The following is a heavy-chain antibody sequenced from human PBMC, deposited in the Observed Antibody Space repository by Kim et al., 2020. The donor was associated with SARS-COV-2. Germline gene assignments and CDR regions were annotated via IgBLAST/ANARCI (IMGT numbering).Heavy chain of an antibody. CDR2: IYHRGIT. D-gene: IGHD2-15*01. Sequence: SETLSLTCTVSGGSISNYYWSWIRQPPGKELEWIGYIYHRGITRYNPSLKSRVTMSVDTSKNQFSLKLSSVTAADTALYYCARDYCGGGSCYYFDYWGQGTLVPVSS. CDR1: GGSISNYY. J-gene: IGHJ4*02. V-gene: IGHV4-59*01. CDR3: ARDYCGGGSCYYFDY.